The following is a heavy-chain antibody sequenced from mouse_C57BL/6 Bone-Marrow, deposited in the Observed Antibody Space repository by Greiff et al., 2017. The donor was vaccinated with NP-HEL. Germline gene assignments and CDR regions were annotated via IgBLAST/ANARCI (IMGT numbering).Heavy chain of an antibody. CDR2: INPNNGGT. CDR3: ARTPVATVPYFDY. J-gene: IGHJ2*01. V-gene: IGHV1-26*01. CDR1: GYTFTDYY. Sequence: VQLQQSGPELVKPGASVKISCKASGYTFTDYYMNWVKQSHGKSLEWIGDINPNNGGTSYNQKFKGKATLTVDKSSSTAYMELRSLTSEDSAVYYCARTPVATVPYFDYWGQGTTLTVSS. D-gene: IGHD1-1*01.